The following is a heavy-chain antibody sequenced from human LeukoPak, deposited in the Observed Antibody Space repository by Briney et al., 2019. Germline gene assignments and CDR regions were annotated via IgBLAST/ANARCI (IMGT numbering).Heavy chain of an antibody. Sequence: PGGSLRLSCAASGFTFSSYGMHWVRQAPGKGLEWVAVIWYDGSNKYYADSVKGRFTISRDNSKNTLYLQMNSLRAEDTAVYYCARRQAVAGSDAVDVWGKGTTVTVSS. CDR3: ARRQAVAGSDAVDV. D-gene: IGHD6-19*01. CDR1: GFTFSSYG. CDR2: IWYDGSNK. J-gene: IGHJ6*04. V-gene: IGHV3-33*01.